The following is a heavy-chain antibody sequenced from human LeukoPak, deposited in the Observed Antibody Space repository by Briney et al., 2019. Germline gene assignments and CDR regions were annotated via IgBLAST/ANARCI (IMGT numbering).Heavy chain of an antibody. V-gene: IGHV1-8*02. Sequence: ASVKVSCKASGYTFTGYYMHWVRQAPGQGLEWMGWINPNSGNTGYAQKFQGRVTMTRNTSISTAYMELSSLRSEDTAVYYCARGEVDYWGQGTLVTVSS. J-gene: IGHJ4*02. CDR3: ARGEVDY. CDR1: GYTFTGYY. CDR2: INPNSGNT.